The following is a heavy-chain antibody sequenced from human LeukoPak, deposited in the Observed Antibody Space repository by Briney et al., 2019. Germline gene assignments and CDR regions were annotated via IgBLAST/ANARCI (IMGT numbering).Heavy chain of an antibody. CDR2: INTNTGNP. Sequence: ASVTVSFKASGYTFTCYAMNWVRQAPGQGLEWMGWINTNTGNPTYAQGFTGRFVFSLDTSVSTEYLHISSLKADDTAVYYCARDTVGDYWGQGTLVTVSS. V-gene: IGHV7-4-1*02. CDR3: ARDTVGDY. CDR1: GYTFTCYA. J-gene: IGHJ4*02.